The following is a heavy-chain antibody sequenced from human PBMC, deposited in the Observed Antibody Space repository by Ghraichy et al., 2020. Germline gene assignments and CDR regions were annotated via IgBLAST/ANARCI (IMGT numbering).Heavy chain of an antibody. CDR3: ARDLVTSNYSGKENWFDP. Sequence: GESLNISCAASGLTFSKYWMHWVRQAPGKGLVWVSRINSDGSSTSYSDAVKGRFTISRDNAKNTLYLQMNSLRAEDTAVYYCARDLVTSNYSGKENWFDPWGQGTLVTVSS. CDR1: GLTFSKYW. CDR2: INSDGSST. D-gene: IGHD1-26*01. V-gene: IGHV3-74*01. J-gene: IGHJ5*02.